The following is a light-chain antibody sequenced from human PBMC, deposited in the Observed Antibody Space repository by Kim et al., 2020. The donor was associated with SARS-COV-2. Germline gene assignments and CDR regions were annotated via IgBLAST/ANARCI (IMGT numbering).Light chain of an antibody. CDR2: DAS. V-gene: IGKV1-5*01. J-gene: IGKJ2*01. Sequence: DIQMTQSPSTLSASVGDRVTITCRASQTIGSWLAWYQQKPGKAPKRLIYDASTLQSGVPSRFSGSGSGTEFTLTISILQPDDFATYYCQQYNTYSQTFGQGTKLEI. CDR3: QQYNTYSQT. CDR1: QTIGSW.